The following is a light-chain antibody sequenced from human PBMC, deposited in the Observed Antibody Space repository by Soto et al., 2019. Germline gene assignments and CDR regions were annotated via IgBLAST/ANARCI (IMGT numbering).Light chain of an antibody. V-gene: IGKV3-20*01. CDR3: QQYEIVPKT. J-gene: IGKJ1*01. CDR1: QSLRRNF. CDR2: AAS. Sequence: EIVLTQSPGTLSLSPGERATLSCRASQSLRRNFLAWYQQKPGQAPSLLIYAASSKATGIPDRFSGSWSGTDFTLSISRLEPEDFAVYYCQQYEIVPKTFGQGTKVEIK.